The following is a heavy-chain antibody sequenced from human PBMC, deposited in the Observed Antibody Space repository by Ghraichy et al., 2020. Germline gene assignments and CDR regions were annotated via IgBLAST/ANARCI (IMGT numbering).Heavy chain of an antibody. CDR3: ANWVEGTMIYFDS. D-gene: IGHD3-22*01. CDR1: GFIFSNYA. CDR2: ISGSGDRT. Sequence: GGSLRLSCAASGFIFSNYAMSWVRQAPGKGLEWVSAISGSGDRTYYADSVKGRFTISRENSKNTHYLQMNSLRADDAAVYFCANWVEGTMIYFDSWGQGTLVTGSS. J-gene: IGHJ4*02. V-gene: IGHV3-23*01.